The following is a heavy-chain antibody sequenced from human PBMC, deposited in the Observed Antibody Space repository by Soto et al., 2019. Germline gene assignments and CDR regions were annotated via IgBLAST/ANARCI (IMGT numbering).Heavy chain of an antibody. Sequence: PPETLYLTCTVSGGSISSSSYYWCWSRQPPGKGLEWIGGIYYSVNTNYNPSIKSRVTISVDTSKNQFSLKLTSVTAAETAVYYCVRTARQGAVAPHWFDRWGQGTQVT. CDR1: GGSISSSSYY. J-gene: IGHJ5*02. V-gene: IGHV4-39*01. D-gene: IGHD2-21*02. CDR3: VRTARQGAVAPHWFDR. CDR2: IYYSVNT.